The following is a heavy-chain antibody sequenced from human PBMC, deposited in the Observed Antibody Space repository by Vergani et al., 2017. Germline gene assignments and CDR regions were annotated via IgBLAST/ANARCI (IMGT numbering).Heavy chain of an antibody. CDR3: ARVGHSSSYYYYGMDV. CDR1: GYTFTGYY. Sequence: QVQLVQSGAEVKKPGASVKVSCKASGYTFTGYYMHWVRQAPGQGLEWMGWINPNSGGTNYAQRFQGRVTMTRDTSISTAYMELSRLRSDDTAVYYCARVGHSSSYYYYGMDVWGQGTTVTVSS. D-gene: IGHD6-13*01. J-gene: IGHJ6*02. CDR2: INPNSGGT. V-gene: IGHV1-2*02.